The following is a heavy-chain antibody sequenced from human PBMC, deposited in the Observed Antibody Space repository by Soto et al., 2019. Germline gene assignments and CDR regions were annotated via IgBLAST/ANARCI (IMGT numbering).Heavy chain of an antibody. D-gene: IGHD2-2*01. V-gene: IGHV5-51*01. Sequence: GESLKISCKGSGYSFTSFWIGWVRQMPGKGLEWMGVIYPGDSDIKYSPSFQGQVTISADTSISTAYLQWSSRKASDTAMYYCARLGDTSLYYNYMDVWGKGTTVTVSS. CDR1: GYSFTSFW. CDR2: IYPGDSDI. J-gene: IGHJ6*03. CDR3: ARLGDTSLYYNYMDV.